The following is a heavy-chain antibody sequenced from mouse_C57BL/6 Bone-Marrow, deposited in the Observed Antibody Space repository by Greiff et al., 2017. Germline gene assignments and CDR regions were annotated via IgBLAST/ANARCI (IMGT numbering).Heavy chain of an antibody. Sequence: QVQLQQPGAELVRPGSSVKLSCKASGYTFTSYWMHWVKQRPIQGLEWIGNIDPSDSETHYNQKFKDKATLTVDKSSSTAYMQLSSLTSEDSAVYYCARSGTITTVPSPYAMDYWGQGTSVTVSS. V-gene: IGHV1-52*01. J-gene: IGHJ4*01. CDR2: IDPSDSET. CDR3: ARSGTITTVPSPYAMDY. CDR1: GYTFTSYW. D-gene: IGHD1-1*01.